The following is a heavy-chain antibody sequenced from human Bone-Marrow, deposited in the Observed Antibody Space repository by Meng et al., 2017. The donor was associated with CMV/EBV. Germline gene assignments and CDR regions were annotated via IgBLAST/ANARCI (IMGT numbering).Heavy chain of an antibody. CDR2: INPSGGST. J-gene: IGHJ5*02. Sequence: YTFTSYYMHWVGQAPGQGLEWMGIINPSGGSTSYAQKFQGRVTMTRDTSTSTVYMELSSLRSEDTAVYYCARVPRDYYDSSGYSLDPWGQGTLVTVSS. D-gene: IGHD3-22*01. V-gene: IGHV1-46*01. CDR3: ARVPRDYYDSSGYSLDP. CDR1: YTFTSYY.